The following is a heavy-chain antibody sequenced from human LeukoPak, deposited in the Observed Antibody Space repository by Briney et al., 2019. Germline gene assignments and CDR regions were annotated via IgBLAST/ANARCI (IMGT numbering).Heavy chain of an antibody. J-gene: IGHJ4*02. CDR1: GFTFSSCG. D-gene: IGHD6-13*01. CDR3: ARGPLYSSSWYGVDY. CDR2: IWYDGSNK. V-gene: IGHV3-33*01. Sequence: PGRSLRLSCAVSGFTFSSCGMHWVRQAPGKGLEWVAVIWYDGSNKYYADSVKGRFTISRDNSKNTLYLQMNSLRAEDTAVYYCARGPLYSSSWYGVDYWGQGTLVTVSS.